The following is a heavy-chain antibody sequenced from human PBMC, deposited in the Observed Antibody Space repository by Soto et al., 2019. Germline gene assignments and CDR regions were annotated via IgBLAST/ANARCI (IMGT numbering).Heavy chain of an antibody. Sequence: QVQLQESGPGLVKPSETLSLTCTVSGGSVSSGSYYWSWIRQPPGKGLEWIGYIYYSGSTNYNPSLKSRVTISVDTSKNQFSLKLSSVTAADTAVYYCARDYAVERVYYYYGMDVWGQGTTVTVSS. D-gene: IGHD1-1*01. V-gene: IGHV4-61*01. CDR2: IYYSGST. J-gene: IGHJ6*02. CDR1: GGSVSSGSYY. CDR3: ARDYAVERVYYYYGMDV.